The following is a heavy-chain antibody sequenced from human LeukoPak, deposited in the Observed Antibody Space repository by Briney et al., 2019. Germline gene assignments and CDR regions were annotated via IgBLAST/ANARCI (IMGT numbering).Heavy chain of an antibody. CDR2: INPNSGGT. J-gene: IGHJ5*02. Sequence: ASVKVSCKASGYTFTGYYMHWVRQAPGQGLEWMGWINPNSGGTNYAQKFQGRVTMTRDTSISTAYMELSRLRSDDTAVYYCARILNYYDSSGYYSNWFDPWGQGTLVTVSS. V-gene: IGHV1-2*02. D-gene: IGHD3-22*01. CDR3: ARILNYYDSSGYYSNWFDP. CDR1: GYTFTGYY.